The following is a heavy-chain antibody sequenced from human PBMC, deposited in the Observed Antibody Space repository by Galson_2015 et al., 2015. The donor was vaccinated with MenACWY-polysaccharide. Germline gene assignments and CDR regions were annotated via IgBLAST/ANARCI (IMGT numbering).Heavy chain of an antibody. V-gene: IGHV3-7*01. CDR3: ARERWVRGVFFDQ. J-gene: IGHJ4*02. Sequence: SLRLSCAASGFTFSNFWMSWVRQAPGKELEWVASIKQDGSEKYPVDSVKGRFTISRDNAENSLFLQMNSLRAEDTAVYYCARERWVRGVFFDQWGQGTQVTVSS. CDR1: GFTFSNFW. D-gene: IGHD3-10*01. CDR2: IKQDGSEK.